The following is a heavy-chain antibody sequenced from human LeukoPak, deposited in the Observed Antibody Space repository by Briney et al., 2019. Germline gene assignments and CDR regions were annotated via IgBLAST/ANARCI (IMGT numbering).Heavy chain of an antibody. CDR3: ARGPRIAVAGRRSWFDP. Sequence: SETLSLTCTVSGGSIRSYFWSWIRQPPGKGLEWIGYVYYSGSTNYNPSLKSRVTISVDTSKKQFSLKLSSVTAADTAVYYCARGPRIAVAGRRSWFDPWGQGTLVTVSS. CDR1: GGSIRSYF. D-gene: IGHD6-19*01. CDR2: VYYSGST. J-gene: IGHJ5*02. V-gene: IGHV4-59*12.